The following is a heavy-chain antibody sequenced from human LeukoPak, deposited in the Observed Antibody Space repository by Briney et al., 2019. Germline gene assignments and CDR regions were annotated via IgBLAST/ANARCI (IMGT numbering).Heavy chain of an antibody. J-gene: IGHJ6*03. CDR1: GFTFDDYA. CDR2: ISWNSGSI. D-gene: IGHD2-2*02. Sequence: DPGGSLRLSCAASGFTFDDYAMHWVRQAPGKGLEWVSGISWNSGSIGYADSVKGRFTISRDNAKNSLYLQMNSLRAEDTAVYYCGRDRVVVVPAAIHYYYYYYMDVWGKGTTVTVSS. CDR3: GRDRVVVVPAAIHYYYYYYMDV. V-gene: IGHV3-9*01.